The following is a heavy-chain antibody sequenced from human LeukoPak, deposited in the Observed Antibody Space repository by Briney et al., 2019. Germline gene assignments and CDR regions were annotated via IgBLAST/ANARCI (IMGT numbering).Heavy chain of an antibody. CDR3: ARSSRSPWGSYRPPDY. J-gene: IGHJ4*02. Sequence: SQTLSLTCAISGDSVSSNSAAWNWIRQSPSRGLEWLGRTYYRSKWYNDYAVSVKSRITINPDTSKNQFSLKLSSVTAADTAVYYCARSSRSPWGSYRPPDYWGQGTLVTVSS. D-gene: IGHD3-16*02. CDR1: GDSVSSNSAA. CDR2: TYYRSKWYN. V-gene: IGHV6-1*01.